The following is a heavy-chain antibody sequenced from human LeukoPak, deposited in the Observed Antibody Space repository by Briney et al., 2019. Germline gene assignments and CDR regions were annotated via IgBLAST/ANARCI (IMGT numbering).Heavy chain of an antibody. V-gene: IGHV3-15*01. CDR1: GFTFSNAW. CDR3: AKAHHTVTPEY. D-gene: IGHD4-17*01. Sequence: GGSLRLSCAASGFTFSNAWMSWVRQAPGKGLEWVGRIKSKTDGGTTDYAAPVKGRFTISRDDSKNTLYLQMNSLRAEDTAVYYCAKAHHTVTPEYWGQGTLVTVSS. CDR2: IKSKTDGGTT. J-gene: IGHJ4*02.